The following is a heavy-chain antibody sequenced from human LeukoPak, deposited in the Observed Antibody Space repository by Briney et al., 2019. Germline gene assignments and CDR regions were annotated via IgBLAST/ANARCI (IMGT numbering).Heavy chain of an antibody. J-gene: IGHJ4*02. CDR1: GLTFSTYV. Sequence: GGSLRLSFQASGLTFSTYVMHWVRRAPGKGLEYVSAISSNGDNTYYADSVKGRFTISRDNSKNTLYLQMSSLRADDTAVYYCVRGTGYWGQGTLVTVSS. CDR3: VRGTGY. V-gene: IGHV3-64D*06. CDR2: ISSNGDNT.